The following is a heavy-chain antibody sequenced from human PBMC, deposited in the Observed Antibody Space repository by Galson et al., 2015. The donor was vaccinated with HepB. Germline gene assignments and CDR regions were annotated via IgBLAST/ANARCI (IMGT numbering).Heavy chain of an antibody. CDR1: GFTFSSYW. Sequence: SLRLSCAASGFTFSSYWMTWVRQAPGKGLDWVASMNEDGSEKQYVDSVKGPFTISRDNARNSLYLQMNSLRPEDTAVYYCARCYPGNPFDIWGQGTMVTVSS. D-gene: IGHD5-18*01. V-gene: IGHV3-7*01. CDR2: MNEDGSEK. CDR3: ARCYPGNPFDI. J-gene: IGHJ3*02.